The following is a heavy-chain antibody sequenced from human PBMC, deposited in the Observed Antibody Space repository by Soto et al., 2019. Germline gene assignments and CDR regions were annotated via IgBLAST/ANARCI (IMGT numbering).Heavy chain of an antibody. J-gene: IGHJ5*02. CDR2: TYHRGTT. Sequence: SETLSLTCTVSGASISSYYWSWIRQPPGKGLEWMGFTYHRGTTNYNPSLGSRVTMSIDTSRNQFSLKLNSVTAADTAVYYCARSSHKESWFDPWGQGTLVTAPQ. CDR1: GASISSYY. V-gene: IGHV4-59*12. CDR3: ARSSHKESWFDP. D-gene: IGHD6-13*01.